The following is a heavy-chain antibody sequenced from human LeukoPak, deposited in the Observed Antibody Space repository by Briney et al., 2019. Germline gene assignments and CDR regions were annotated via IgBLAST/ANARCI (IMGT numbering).Heavy chain of an antibody. CDR3: ARMYSSSWYGRYGMDV. D-gene: IGHD6-13*01. CDR1: GGSISSYY. J-gene: IGHJ6*02. CDR2: IYYSGST. V-gene: IGHV4-59*08. Sequence: PSETLSLTCTVSGGSISSYYWSWIRQPPGKGLEWIGYIYYSGSTNYNPSLKSRVTISVDTSKNQFSLKLSSVTAADTAVYYCARMYSSSWYGRYGMDVWGQGTTVTVSS.